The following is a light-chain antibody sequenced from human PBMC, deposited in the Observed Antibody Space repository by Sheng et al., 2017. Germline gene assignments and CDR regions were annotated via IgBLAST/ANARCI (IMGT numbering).Light chain of an antibody. Sequence: DVVMTQTPLSSPVTLGQPASISCRSSQSLVHSDGNTYLSWLHQRPGQPPRLLFYNISNRFSGVPDRFSGSGAETDFTLKISRVEAEDVGIYYCVQARHLPRTFGQGTKVEV. CDR3: VQARHLPRT. V-gene: IGKV2-24*01. CDR1: QSLVHSDGNTY. J-gene: IGKJ1*01. CDR2: NIS.